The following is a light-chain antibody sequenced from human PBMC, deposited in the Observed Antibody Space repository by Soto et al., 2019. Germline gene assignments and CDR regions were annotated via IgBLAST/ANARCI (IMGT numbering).Light chain of an antibody. CDR3: QQYKNWPYT. V-gene: IGKV3-15*01. CDR1: QNIGSN. CDR2: GAS. Sequence: EIVLTQSAATLSVSPGERVTLSCRASQNIGSNLAWYQQRPGQAPRLLIYGASTRATGVPAKFSGSESGTEFTLTLSSLQSGDFVVYYCQQYKNWPYTFGQGTKLEIK. J-gene: IGKJ2*01.